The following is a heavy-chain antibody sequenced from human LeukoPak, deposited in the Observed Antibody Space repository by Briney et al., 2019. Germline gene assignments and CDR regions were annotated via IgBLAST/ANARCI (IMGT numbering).Heavy chain of an antibody. CDR2: IYGGVST. CDR3: ARSDGIAAAGPFDY. V-gene: IGHV3-53*01. J-gene: IGHJ4*02. D-gene: IGHD6-13*01. CDR1: GFTVSSNY. Sequence: PGGSLRLSCAVSGFTVSSNYMSWVRRAPGKGLEWVSVIYGGVSTSYADSVKGRFTISRDNSKNTLYLQMNSLRAEDTAVYYCARSDGIAAAGPFDYWGQGTLVTVTS.